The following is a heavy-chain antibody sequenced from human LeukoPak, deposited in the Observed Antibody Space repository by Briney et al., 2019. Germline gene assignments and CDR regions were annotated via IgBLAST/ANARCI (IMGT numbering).Heavy chain of an antibody. V-gene: IGHV3-30*04. CDR2: IAHDETNR. J-gene: IGHJ4*02. D-gene: IGHD2-2*01. Sequence: PGGSLRLSCAASGLTFGSYAMHWVRQPPGKGLEWVAVIAHDETNRFYADSLKGRFTISRDNSMNTLYLRMDSLRPEDTAVYFCARDLTPGAPDYFDYWGQGTLVTVSS. CDR1: GLTFGSYA. CDR3: ARDLTPGAPDYFDY.